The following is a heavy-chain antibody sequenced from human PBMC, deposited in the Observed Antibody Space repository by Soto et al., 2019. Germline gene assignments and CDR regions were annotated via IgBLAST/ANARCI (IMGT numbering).Heavy chain of an antibody. J-gene: IGHJ3*02. CDR2: IYYSGST. CDR3: ARPTVTRSNDAFDI. Sequence: PSETLSLTCTVSGGSISSYYWSWIRQPPGKGLEWIGYIYYSGSTNYNPSLKSRVTISVDTSKNQFSLKLSSVTAADTAVYYCARPTVTRSNDAFDIWGQGTMVTVSS. CDR1: GGSISSYY. D-gene: IGHD4-17*01. V-gene: IGHV4-59*01.